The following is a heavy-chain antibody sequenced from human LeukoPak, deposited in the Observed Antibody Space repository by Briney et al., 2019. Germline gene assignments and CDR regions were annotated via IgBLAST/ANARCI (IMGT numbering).Heavy chain of an antibody. CDR1: GGSFSSYY. D-gene: IGHD3-3*01. Sequence: SETLSLTCAVYGGSFSSYYWSWIRQPAGKGLEWIGRIYTSGSTNYNPSLKSRVTMSVDTSKNQFSLKLSSVTAADTAVYYCARSRPGFFWFDPWGQGTLVTVSS. CDR3: ARSRPGFFWFDP. J-gene: IGHJ5*02. V-gene: IGHV4-59*10. CDR2: IYTSGST.